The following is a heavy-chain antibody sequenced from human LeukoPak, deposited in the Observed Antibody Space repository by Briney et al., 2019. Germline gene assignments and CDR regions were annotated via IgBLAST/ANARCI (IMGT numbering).Heavy chain of an antibody. Sequence: SETLSLTCTVSGXSISSYYWSWIRQPPGKGLERIGYIYYSGSTNYNPSLKSRVTISVDTSKNQFSLKLSSVTAADTAVYYCARDLDYWGQGTLVTVSS. CDR1: GXSISSYY. CDR2: IYYSGST. V-gene: IGHV4-59*01. J-gene: IGHJ4*02. CDR3: ARDLDY.